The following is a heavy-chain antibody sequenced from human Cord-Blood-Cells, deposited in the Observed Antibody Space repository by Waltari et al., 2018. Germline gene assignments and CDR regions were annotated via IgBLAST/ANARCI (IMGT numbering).Heavy chain of an antibody. Sequence: EVQLVESGGGLIQPGGSLRLSCAASGFTVSSNYMSWVRQAPGKGREWVSVIYSGGSTYYADSVKGRFTISRDNSKNTLYLQMNSLRAEDTAVYYCAREGIAARPSAFDIWGQGTMVTVSS. J-gene: IGHJ3*02. V-gene: IGHV3-53*01. CDR1: GFTVSSNY. CDR3: AREGIAARPSAFDI. CDR2: IYSGGST. D-gene: IGHD6-6*01.